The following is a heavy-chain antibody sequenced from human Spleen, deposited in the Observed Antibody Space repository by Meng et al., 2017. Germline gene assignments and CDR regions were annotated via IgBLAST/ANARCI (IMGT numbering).Heavy chain of an antibody. V-gene: IGHV3-15*01. CDR1: GFTFSNAW. Sequence: VQLVDAGGGLVKPGGSLRLSCAASGFTFSNAWMTWVRQASGKGLEWIGRMKSNVDGGTVDYATAVKGRFFISRDDLESTFYLQMNSLKTEDTAVYYCSGHVDYWGHGTLVTVSS. CDR3: SGHVDY. CDR2: MKSNVDGGTV. J-gene: IGHJ4*01.